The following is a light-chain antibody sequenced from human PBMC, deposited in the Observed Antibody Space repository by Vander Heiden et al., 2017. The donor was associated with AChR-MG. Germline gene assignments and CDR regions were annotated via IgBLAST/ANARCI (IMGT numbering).Light chain of an antibody. CDR3: STYTTSSAFDVV. CDR2: EVR. Sequence: QSALTQPASVSGSPGQSITVSCTGTSNDVGPYNYVSWYQQHPGKAPKLIIYEVRNRPSGVSNRFSGSKSGNTASLTISGLQAEDEADYYCSTYTTSSAFDVVFGGGTKLTVL. V-gene: IGLV2-14*01. J-gene: IGLJ2*01. CDR1: SNDVGPYNY.